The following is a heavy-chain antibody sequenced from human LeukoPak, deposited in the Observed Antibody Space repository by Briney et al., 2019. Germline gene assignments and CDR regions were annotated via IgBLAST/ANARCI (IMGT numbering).Heavy chain of an antibody. CDR1: GYTFTGYY. CDR2: INPNSGGT. J-gene: IGHJ4*02. Sequence: ASVKVSCKASGYTFTGYYMHWVRQAPGQGLEWMGWINPNSGGTNYAQKFQGRVTMTRDTSISTAYMELGRLRSDDTAVYYCARGRRYSSSWTVPGYWGQGTLVTVSS. V-gene: IGHV1-2*02. CDR3: ARGRRYSSSWTVPGY. D-gene: IGHD6-13*01.